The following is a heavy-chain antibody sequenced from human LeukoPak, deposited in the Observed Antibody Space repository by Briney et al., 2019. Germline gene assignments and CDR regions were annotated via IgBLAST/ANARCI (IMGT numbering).Heavy chain of an antibody. Sequence: GGSLRLSCVASGFTFDDYAMHWVRQAPGKGLEWVSGISWNSGSIGYVDSVKGRFSISRDSAKSSLYLEMNSLRGEDMAVYYCAKGRSYSYTAHPFDYGGQGTLVTVSS. D-gene: IGHD1-26*01. CDR1: GFTFDDYA. CDR2: ISWNSGSI. J-gene: IGHJ4*02. CDR3: AKGRSYSYTAHPFDY. V-gene: IGHV3-9*03.